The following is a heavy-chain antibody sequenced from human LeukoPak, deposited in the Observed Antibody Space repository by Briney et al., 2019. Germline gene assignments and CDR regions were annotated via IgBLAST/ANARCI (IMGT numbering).Heavy chain of an antibody. J-gene: IGHJ4*02. CDR2: ISYDGSNK. CDR1: GFTFSSYA. V-gene: IGHV3-30*04. CDR3: ARGKTGTLDY. Sequence: GGSLRLSCAASGFTFSSYAMHWVRQAPGKGLEWVAVISYDGSNKYYADSVKGRFTISRDNSKNTLYLQMNSLRAEDTAVYYCARGKTGTLDYWGQGTLGTVSS. D-gene: IGHD1-1*01.